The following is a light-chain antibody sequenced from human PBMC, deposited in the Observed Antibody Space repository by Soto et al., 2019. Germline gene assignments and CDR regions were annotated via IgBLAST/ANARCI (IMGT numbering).Light chain of an antibody. J-gene: IGKJ2*01. V-gene: IGKV3-15*01. Sequence: EIVLTQSPGTLSLSPGERATLSCRASQNVRYNLAWYQQKPGQAPRLLIYGASTRAIDIPPRFSGSGSGTEFTLTINSLQSEDFAVYYCHQYNSWFTFGQGTKLEIK. CDR2: GAS. CDR3: HQYNSWFT. CDR1: QNVRYN.